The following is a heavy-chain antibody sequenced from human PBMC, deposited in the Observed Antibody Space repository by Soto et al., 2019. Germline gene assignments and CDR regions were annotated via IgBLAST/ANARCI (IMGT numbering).Heavy chain of an antibody. CDR3: ARVVHRLGMDV. CDR2: IYYSGST. Sequence: PSETLSLTCTVSGGSISSGGYYWSWIRQHPGKGLEWVGYIYYSGSTYYNPSLKSRVTISVDTSKNQFSLKLSSVTAADTAVYYCARVVHRLGMDVWRQGTTVTVSS. V-gene: IGHV4-31*03. CDR1: GGSISSGGYY. J-gene: IGHJ6*02. D-gene: IGHD3-16*02.